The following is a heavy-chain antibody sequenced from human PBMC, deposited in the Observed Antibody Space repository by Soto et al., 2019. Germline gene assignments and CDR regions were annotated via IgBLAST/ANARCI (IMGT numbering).Heavy chain of an antibody. V-gene: IGHV1-69*12. D-gene: IGHD3-16*01. J-gene: IGHJ2*01. CDR3: AQTLGLAPSGPGRFDL. CDR2: IIPIFGTG. Sequence: QVQLVQSGAEVKKPGSSVKVSCKASGGTFSNYAISWVRQAPGQGLEWMGGIIPIFGTGNYAQKFQGRVTITADESTTTPHMELRSLRFEASAVYYCAQTLGLAPSGPGRFDLWGRGTLVTVSS. CDR1: GGTFSNYA.